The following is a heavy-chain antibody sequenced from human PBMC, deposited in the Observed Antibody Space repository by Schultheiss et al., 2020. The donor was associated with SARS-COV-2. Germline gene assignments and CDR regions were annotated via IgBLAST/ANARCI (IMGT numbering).Heavy chain of an antibody. CDR2: IIPIIATA. CDR3: ARDLGTSAYYSL. D-gene: IGHD3-22*01. J-gene: IGHJ4*02. V-gene: IGHV1-69*13. CDR1: GGTFSSYA. Sequence: SVKVSCKASGGTFSSYAISWVRQAPGQGLEWMGGIIPIIATANYAQKFQGRVSITAVESTSTAYMELSSLRSEDTAMYYCARDLGTSAYYSLWGQGTLVTVSS.